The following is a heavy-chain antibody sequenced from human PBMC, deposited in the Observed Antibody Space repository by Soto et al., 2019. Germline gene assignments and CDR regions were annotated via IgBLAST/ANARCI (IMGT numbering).Heavy chain of an antibody. J-gene: IGHJ4*02. CDR3: ERDFYYHGSGTMGGYFDY. CDR1: GITVSSNY. Sequence: EVQLVESGGGLVLPGGSLRLSCAASGITVSSNYMSWVRQAPGKGLEWVSVIYSGGSTYYADSVKGRFTISRDNSKNTLYVQMNSLRADDTAVYYCERDFYYHGSGTMGGYFDYWGQGTLVTVSS. V-gene: IGHV3-66*01. CDR2: IYSGGST. D-gene: IGHD3-10*01.